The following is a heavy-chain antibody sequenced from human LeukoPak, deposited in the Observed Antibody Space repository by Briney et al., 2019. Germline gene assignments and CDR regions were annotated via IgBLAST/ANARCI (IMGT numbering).Heavy chain of an antibody. CDR2: ITSRGEST. V-gene: IGHV3-23*01. J-gene: IGHJ4*02. D-gene: IGHD3-22*01. CDR3: ARDRPNYYGSDGHYYRRDGDY. CDR1: GFTFSIYA. Sequence: PGGSLRLSCAASGFTFSIYAMSWVRQAPGKGPQWVSFITSRGESTWYVDSVKGRFTITRDNSENTLYLQMHSLRAEDTAVYYCARDRPNYYGSDGHYYRRDGDYWGRGTLVSVSS.